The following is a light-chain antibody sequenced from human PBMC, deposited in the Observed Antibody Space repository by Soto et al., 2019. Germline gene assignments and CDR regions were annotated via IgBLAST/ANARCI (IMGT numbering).Light chain of an antibody. Sequence: QSALTQPASVSGSPGQSITMSCTGSSSDVGGYNYVSWYQQHSGKAPKLIIHEVNNRPSGVSNRFSGSKSGNTASLTISGLQPEDEADYYCSSYTSSDTLVFGTGTKVTVL. V-gene: IGLV2-14*01. CDR2: EVN. CDR1: SSDVGGYNY. CDR3: SSYTSSDTLV. J-gene: IGLJ1*01.